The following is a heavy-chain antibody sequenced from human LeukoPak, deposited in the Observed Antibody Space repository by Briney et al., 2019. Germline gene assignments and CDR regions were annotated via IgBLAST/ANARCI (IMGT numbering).Heavy chain of an antibody. J-gene: IGHJ6*02. CDR3: ARSIGLTGGGVDV. Sequence: GSLRLSCAASGFTFSDYNMNWVRQAPGKGLEWVSYITNSGSTIHYADSVKGRFTISRDNAKNSLYLQMNSLRAEDTAVYYCARSIGLTGGGVDVWGQGTTVTVSS. CDR1: GFTFSDYN. V-gene: IGHV3-11*01. CDR2: ITNSGSTI. D-gene: IGHD3-9*01.